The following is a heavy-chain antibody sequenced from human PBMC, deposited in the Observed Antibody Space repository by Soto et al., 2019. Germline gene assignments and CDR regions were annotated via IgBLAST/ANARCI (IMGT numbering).Heavy chain of an antibody. J-gene: IGHJ4*02. CDR2: INHSGST. D-gene: IGHD2-15*01. V-gene: IGHV4-34*01. Sequence: SETLSLTCAVYGGSFSGYYWSWIRQPPGKGLEWIGEINHSGSTNYNPSLKSRVTISVDTSKNQFSLKLSSVTAADTAVYYCARGRISPHWGQGTLVTVSS. CDR1: GGSFSGYY. CDR3: ARGRISPH.